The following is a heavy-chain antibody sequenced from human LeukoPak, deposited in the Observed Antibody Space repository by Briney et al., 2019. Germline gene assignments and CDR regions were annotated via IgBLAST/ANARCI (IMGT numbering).Heavy chain of an antibody. D-gene: IGHD3-10*01. CDR3: ARGSSRSGFDY. CDR2: TRNKANSYTT. J-gene: IGHJ4*02. V-gene: IGHV3-72*01. Sequence: PGGSLRLSCAASGFTFSDHYMDWVRQAPGKGLEWVGRTRNKANSYTTEYAVSVKGRFTISRDDSKNSLYLQMNSLKTEDTAVYYCARGSSRSGFDYWGQGTLVTVSS. CDR1: GFTFSDHY.